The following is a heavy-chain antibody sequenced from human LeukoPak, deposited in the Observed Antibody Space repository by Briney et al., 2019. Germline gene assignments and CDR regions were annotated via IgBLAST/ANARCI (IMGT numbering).Heavy chain of an antibody. D-gene: IGHD4-17*01. V-gene: IGHV1-18*01. Sequence: ASVKVSCKASGYTFTSYGISWVRQAPGQGLEWMGWISAYKGNTNYAQKLQGRVTMTTDTSTSTAYMELRSLRSDDTAVYYCARDRVPHDYGDYSDAFDIWGQGTMVTVSS. CDR2: ISAYKGNT. J-gene: IGHJ3*02. CDR3: ARDRVPHDYGDYSDAFDI. CDR1: GYTFTSYG.